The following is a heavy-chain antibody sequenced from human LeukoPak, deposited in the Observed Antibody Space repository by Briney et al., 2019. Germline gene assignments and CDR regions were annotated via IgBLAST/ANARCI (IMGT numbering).Heavy chain of an antibody. D-gene: IGHD4-17*01. CDR2: INPNSGGT. CDR3: ASVLGDYDPLDY. J-gene: IGHJ4*02. CDR1: GYTFTGYY. Sequence: GASVKVSCTASGYTFTGYYMHWVRQAPGQGLEWMGRINPNSGGTNYAQKFQGRVTMTRDTSISTAYMELSRLRSDDTAVYYCASVLGDYDPLDYWGQGTLVTVSS. V-gene: IGHV1-2*06.